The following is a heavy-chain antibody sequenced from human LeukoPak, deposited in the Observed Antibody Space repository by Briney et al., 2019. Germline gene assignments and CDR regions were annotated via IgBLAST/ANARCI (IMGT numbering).Heavy chain of an antibody. Sequence: GGSLRLSCAASGFTFSPYNMNWVRQAPGKGLEWVSAISSSSSYIYYADSVKGRFTISRDNAKNSLYLQMNSLRAEDKAVYYCARGGGYCGGDCYGIDYWGQGTLVTVSS. D-gene: IGHD2-21*01. J-gene: IGHJ4*02. CDR1: GFTFSPYN. V-gene: IGHV3-21*01. CDR3: ARGGGYCGGDCYGIDY. CDR2: ISSSSSYI.